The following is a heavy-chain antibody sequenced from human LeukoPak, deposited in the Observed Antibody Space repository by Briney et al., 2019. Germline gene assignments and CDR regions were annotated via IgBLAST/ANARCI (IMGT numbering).Heavy chain of an antibody. V-gene: IGHV3-23*01. CDR2: ISGSGGST. CDR1: GFTFSSYA. Sequence: QTGGSLRLSCAASGFTFSSYAMSWVRQAPGKGLEWVSAISGSGGSTYYADSVKGRFTISRDNSKNTLYLQMNSLRAEDTAVYYCAKDPRGYSSSTPDYWGQGTLVTVSS. CDR3: AKDPRGYSSSTPDY. D-gene: IGHD6-6*01. J-gene: IGHJ4*02.